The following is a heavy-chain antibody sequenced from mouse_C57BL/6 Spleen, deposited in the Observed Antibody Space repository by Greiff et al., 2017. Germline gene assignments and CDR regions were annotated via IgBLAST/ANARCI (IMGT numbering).Heavy chain of an antibody. CDR1: GYTFTSYW. CDR2: IDPSDSYT. Sequence: QVQLQQPGAELVMPGASVKLSCTASGYTFTSYWMHWVKQRPGQGLEWIGEIDPSDSYTNYNQKFKGKSTLTVDNSSSTAYMPLSSLTSEDSAVYYCARRDDGYYAAYWGQGTLVTVSA. D-gene: IGHD2-3*01. V-gene: IGHV1-69*01. CDR3: ARRDDGYYAAY. J-gene: IGHJ3*01.